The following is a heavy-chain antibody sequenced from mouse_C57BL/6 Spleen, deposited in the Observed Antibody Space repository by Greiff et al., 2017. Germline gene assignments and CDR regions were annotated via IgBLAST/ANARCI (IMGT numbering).Heavy chain of an antibody. CDR3: ARRWRHYYVGAMEY. D-gene: IGHD1-1*02. Sequence: QVQLQQPGAELVKPGASVKLSCKASGYTFTSYWMHWVKQRPGQGLEWIGMIHPNSGSTNYNEKFKSKATLTVDKSSSTAYMQHSSLTSEDSAVYYCARRWRHYYVGAMEYWGQGTSVTVAA. J-gene: IGHJ4*01. CDR2: IHPNSGST. CDR1: GYTFTSYW. V-gene: IGHV1-64*01.